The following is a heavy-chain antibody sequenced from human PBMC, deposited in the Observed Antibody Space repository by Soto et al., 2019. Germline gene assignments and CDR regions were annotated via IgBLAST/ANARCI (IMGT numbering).Heavy chain of an antibody. D-gene: IGHD2-15*01. V-gene: IGHV3-30*18. Sequence: QVQLVESGGGVVQPGRSLRLSCAASGFTFSSYGMHWVRQAPGKGLEWVALILYDGKTNYYADSVKGRFTISRDNSKNTMYMQMNSLRAEDTAVYYCAKNEVLVEVVARDSYGMDVWGQGTTVTVSS. CDR3: AKNEVLVEVVARDSYGMDV. CDR1: GFTFSSYG. J-gene: IGHJ6*02. CDR2: ILYDGKTN.